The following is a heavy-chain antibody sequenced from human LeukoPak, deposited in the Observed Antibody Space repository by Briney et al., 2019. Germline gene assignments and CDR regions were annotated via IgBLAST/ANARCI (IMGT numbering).Heavy chain of an antibody. CDR1: GGTFSSYA. CDR2: IIPIFGTA. D-gene: IGHD1-7*01. J-gene: IGHJ5*02. CDR3: ASDRRRGTTNWFDP. V-gene: IGHV1-69*13. Sequence: SVKVSCKASGGTFSSYAISWVRQAPGQGLEWMGGIIPIFGTANYAQKFQGRVTITADESTSTAYMELSSLRSEDTAVYYCASDRRRGTTNWFDPWGQGTLVTVSS.